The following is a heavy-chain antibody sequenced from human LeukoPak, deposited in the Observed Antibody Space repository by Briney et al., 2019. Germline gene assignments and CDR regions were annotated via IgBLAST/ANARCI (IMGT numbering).Heavy chain of an antibody. CDR2: ISGGSRYT. Sequence: GGSLRLSCAASGFTFSTYAMSWIRQAPGKGLERVSYISGGSRYTNYADSVKGRFTISRDNAKNSLYLQMNSLRAEDTAVYYCARECGSGSCFDFWGQGTLVTVSS. D-gene: IGHD3-10*01. CDR3: ARECGSGSCFDF. V-gene: IGHV3-11*05. CDR1: GFTFSTYA. J-gene: IGHJ4*02.